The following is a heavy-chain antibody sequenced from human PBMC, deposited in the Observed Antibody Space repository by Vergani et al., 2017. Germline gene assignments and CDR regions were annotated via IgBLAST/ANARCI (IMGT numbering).Heavy chain of an antibody. CDR2: INSNSGNP. D-gene: IGHD2-15*01. V-gene: IGHV7-4-1*02. CDR1: GYTFTNYA. J-gene: IGHJ5*02. Sequence: QVQLVQSGSEVKKPGASVTVSCRASGYTFTNYALNWVRQAPGPGLEWMGWINSNSGNPTYAQGFKGRFVFSLDSSVSTSYLQINSLQPEDTAVYYCVGTRSGSCTGGNCYSGWFDPWGQGTLVTVSS. CDR3: VGTRSGSCTGGNCYSGWFDP.